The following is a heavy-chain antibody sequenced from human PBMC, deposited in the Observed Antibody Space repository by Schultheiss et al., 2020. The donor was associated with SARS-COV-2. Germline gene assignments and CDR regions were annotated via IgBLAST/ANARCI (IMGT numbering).Heavy chain of an antibody. CDR1: GGSISSYY. V-gene: IGHV4-34*01. J-gene: IGHJ6*02. CDR2: INHSGST. D-gene: IGHD1-26*01. Sequence: SETLSLTCTVSGGSISSYYWSWIRQPPGKGLEWIGEINHSGSTYYNPSLKSRATISVDTSKNQFSLKLSSVTAADTAVYYCAKSKVVGFYYYYYGMDVWGQGTTVTVSS. CDR3: AKSKVVGFYYYYYGMDV.